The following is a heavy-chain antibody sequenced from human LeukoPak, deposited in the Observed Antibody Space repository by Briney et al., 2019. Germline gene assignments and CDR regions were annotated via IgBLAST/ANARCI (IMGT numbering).Heavy chain of an antibody. Sequence: GASVKVSCKASGGTFSSYAISWVRQAPGQGLEWMGRIIPILGIANYAQKFQGRVTITADKSTSTAYMELSSLRSEDTAAYYCAREKDTAMVFDYWGQGTLVTVSS. V-gene: IGHV1-69*04. CDR3: AREKDTAMVFDY. CDR2: IIPILGIA. J-gene: IGHJ4*02. D-gene: IGHD5-18*01. CDR1: GGTFSSYA.